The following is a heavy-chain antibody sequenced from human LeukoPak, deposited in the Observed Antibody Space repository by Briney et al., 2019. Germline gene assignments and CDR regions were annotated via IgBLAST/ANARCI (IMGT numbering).Heavy chain of an antibody. D-gene: IGHD6-19*01. V-gene: IGHV1-69*13. CDR1: GGTFSSYA. Sequence: GASVKVSCKASGGTFSSYAISWVRRAPGQGLEGMGGIIPIFGTANYAQKFQGRVTITADESTSTAYMELSSLRSEDTAVYYCARAEGEWLADWYFDLWGRGTLVTVSS. J-gene: IGHJ2*01. CDR2: IIPIFGTA. CDR3: ARAEGEWLADWYFDL.